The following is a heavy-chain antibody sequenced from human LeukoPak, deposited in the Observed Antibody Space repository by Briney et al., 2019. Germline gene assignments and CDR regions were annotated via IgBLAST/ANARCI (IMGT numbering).Heavy chain of an antibody. V-gene: IGHV3-23*01. CDR1: GFTFDDYG. J-gene: IGHJ4*02. CDR3: AKGLSLFDY. Sequence: GGSLRLSCAASGFTFDDYGMSWVRQTPGKGLEWVSEISSGGDYTYYADSVKGRFTISRDNSKNTLYLQMNSLRADDTALYYCAKGLSLFDYWGQGTLVTVSS. CDR2: ISSGGDYT.